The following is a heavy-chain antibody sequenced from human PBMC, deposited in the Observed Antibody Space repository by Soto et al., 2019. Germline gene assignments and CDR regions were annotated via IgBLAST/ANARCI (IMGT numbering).Heavy chain of an antibody. CDR2: ISSSGSTI. CDR1: GFTFNNYE. J-gene: IGHJ4*02. Sequence: GSLRLSCASSGFTFNNYEMNWVRQAPGKGLEWISCISSSGSTIYYADSVKGRFTTSRDNAKNSLYLQMNSLRAEDTAVYYCARYPNGYSTGWYPILDYWGQGTLVTVYS. D-gene: IGHD6-19*01. V-gene: IGHV3-48*03. CDR3: ARYPNGYSTGWYPILDY.